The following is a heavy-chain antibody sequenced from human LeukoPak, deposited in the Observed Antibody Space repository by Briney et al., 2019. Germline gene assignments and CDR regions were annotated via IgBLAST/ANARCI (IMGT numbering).Heavy chain of an antibody. CDR2: INPNSGGT. J-gene: IGHJ4*02. V-gene: IGHV1-2*06. D-gene: IGHD3-10*01. CDR1: GYTFTGYY. CDR3: ARSITRGPFDY. Sequence: ASVKVSCKASGYTFTGYYMHWVRHAPGQGPEWMGRINPNSGGTNYAQKFQGRVTMTRDTSISTAYMELSRLRSDDRAVYYCARSITRGPFDYWGQGTLVTVSS.